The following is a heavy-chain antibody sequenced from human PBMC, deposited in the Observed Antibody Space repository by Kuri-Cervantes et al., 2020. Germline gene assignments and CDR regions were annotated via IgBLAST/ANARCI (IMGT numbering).Heavy chain of an antibody. D-gene: IGHD2-15*01. J-gene: IGHJ4*02. CDR3: ASGYCSGGSCYSNY. V-gene: IGHV4-31*03. CDR1: GGSISSGGYY. CDR2: IYYSGST. Sequence: SETLSLTCTVSGGSISSGGYYWSWIRQHPGKGLEWIGYIYYSGSTYYNPSLKSRVTISVDTSKNQFSLKLSSVTAADTAVYYCASGYCSGGSCYSNYWGQGTLVIVSS.